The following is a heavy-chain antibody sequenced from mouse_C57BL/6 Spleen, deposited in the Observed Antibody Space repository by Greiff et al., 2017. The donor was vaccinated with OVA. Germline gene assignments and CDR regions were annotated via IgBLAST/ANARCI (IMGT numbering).Heavy chain of an antibody. Sequence: VQLQQSGAELVRPGASVTLSCKASGYTFTDYEMHWVKQTPVHGLEWIGAIDPETGGTAYNQKFKGKAILTADKSSSTAYMELRSLTSEDSAVYYCTCYSNWAWFADWGQGTLVTGSA. V-gene: IGHV1-15*01. D-gene: IGHD2-5*01. CDR1: GYTFTDYE. J-gene: IGHJ3*01. CDR3: TCYSNWAWFAD. CDR2: IDPETGGT.